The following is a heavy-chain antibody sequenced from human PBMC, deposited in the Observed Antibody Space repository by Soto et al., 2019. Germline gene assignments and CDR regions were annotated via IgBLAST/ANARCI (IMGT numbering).Heavy chain of an antibody. CDR1: GYTFTSYG. Sequence: ASVKGSFKASGYTFTSYGIVWLRHAPGQGLEWMGWISAYNGNTNYAQKLQGRVTMTTDTSTSTAYMEVRSLRSDDTAVYYCARGQSSGWSNWFDPWGQGTLVTVSS. V-gene: IGHV1-18*04. J-gene: IGHJ5*02. CDR2: ISAYNGNT. CDR3: ARGQSSGWSNWFDP. D-gene: IGHD6-19*01.